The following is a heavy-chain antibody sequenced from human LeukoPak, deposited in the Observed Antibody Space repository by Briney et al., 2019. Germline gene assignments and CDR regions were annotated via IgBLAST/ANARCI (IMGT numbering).Heavy chain of an antibody. CDR2: IRYDGSNK. CDR1: GFTFSSYG. CDR3: AKDGYSSGWYQALTAFDI. V-gene: IGHV3-30*02. J-gene: IGHJ3*02. Sequence: GGSLRLSCAASGFTFSSYGMHWVRQAPGKGLEWVAIIRYDGSNKYYADSVKGRFTISRDNSKNTLYLQMNSLRAEDTAVYYCAKDGYSSGWYQALTAFDIWGQGTMVTVSS. D-gene: IGHD6-19*01.